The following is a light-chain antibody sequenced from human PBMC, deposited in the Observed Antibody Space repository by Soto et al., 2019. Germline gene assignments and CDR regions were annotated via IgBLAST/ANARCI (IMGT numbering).Light chain of an antibody. J-gene: IGKJ1*01. Sequence: EIVLTQSPGTLSLSPGERATLSCRASQSVGSRSLAWYQQKPGQAPRVLLYGASSRATGIPDRFSGSGSGTDFTLTISRLEPEDFAVYYCQQYGSSTWTFGQGTKVDIK. CDR3: QQYGSSTWT. V-gene: IGKV3-20*01. CDR1: QSVGSRS. CDR2: GAS.